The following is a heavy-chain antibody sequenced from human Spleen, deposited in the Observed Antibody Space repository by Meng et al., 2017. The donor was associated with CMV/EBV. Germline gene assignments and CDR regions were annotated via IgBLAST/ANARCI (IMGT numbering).Heavy chain of an antibody. CDR1: VFIFGDDY. CDR3: AKSPYNDFWSNWFDP. V-gene: IGHV3-11*04. J-gene: IGHJ5*02. Sequence: CVFIFGDDYMDWNRRTPGKALEWVSSISGSGDTIFYTDSVKRRFTISRDNAKNSLFLQMNSVSADDAAVYYCAKSPYNDFWSNWFDPWGQGTLVTVSS. CDR2: ISGSGDTI. D-gene: IGHD3-3*01.